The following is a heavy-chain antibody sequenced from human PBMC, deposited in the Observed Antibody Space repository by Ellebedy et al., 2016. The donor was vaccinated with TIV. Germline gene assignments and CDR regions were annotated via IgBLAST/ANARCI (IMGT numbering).Heavy chain of an antibody. J-gene: IGHJ6*03. V-gene: IGHV3-20*01. CDR3: ARGPVAYYYYYMDV. D-gene: IGHD4-23*01. CDR1: GFTYDDYG. Sequence: GESLKISCAASGFTYDDYGMNWVRQAPGKGLEWVSGINWNGIGTAYAESVKGRFTISRDNAKNSLYLQMNNLRAEDTALYLCARGPVAYYYYYMDVWGKGTTVTVSS. CDR2: INWNGIGT.